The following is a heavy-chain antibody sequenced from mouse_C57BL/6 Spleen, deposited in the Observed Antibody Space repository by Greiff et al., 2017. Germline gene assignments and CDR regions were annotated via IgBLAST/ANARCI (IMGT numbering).Heavy chain of an antibody. V-gene: IGHV1-39*01. Sequence: VQLQQSGPELVKPGASVKISCKASGYSFTDYNMNWVKQSNGKSLEWIRVIIPNYGTPSYNQKFKGKATLTVDQASSTAYMQLNSLASEDSAVYYGARGDDYDGYAMDYWGQGTSVTVSS. CDR3: ARGDDYDGYAMDY. CDR2: IIPNYGTP. D-gene: IGHD2-4*01. CDR1: GYSFTDYN. J-gene: IGHJ4*01.